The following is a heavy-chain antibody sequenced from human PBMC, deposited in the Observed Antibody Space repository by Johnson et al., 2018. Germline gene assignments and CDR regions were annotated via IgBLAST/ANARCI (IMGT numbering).Heavy chain of an antibody. D-gene: IGHD1-26*01. CDR3: ARSGGTVGAQVYYFGMDV. CDR2: MHPDSGNT. Sequence: QVQLVQSGAEVKKPGASVKVSCKASGYTFISYEINWVRLATGQGLEWMGRMHPDSGNTGFAQRFQGRVTMTRNTSISTAYMELSGLRSEDTAGSFCARSGGTVGAQVYYFGMDVWGQGTTVTVSS. CDR1: GYTFISYE. V-gene: IGHV1-8*01. J-gene: IGHJ6*02.